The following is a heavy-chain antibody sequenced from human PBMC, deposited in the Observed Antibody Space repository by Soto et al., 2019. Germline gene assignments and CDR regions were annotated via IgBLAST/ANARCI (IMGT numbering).Heavy chain of an antibody. V-gene: IGHV3-15*01. J-gene: IGHJ4*01. D-gene: IGHD3-10*01. CDR2: ILSKSDGGTT. CDR3: TIDLGGEEDI. Sequence: EVHLVESGGGLVKPGGSLRLSCAASGVTFNNAWMSWVRQAPGKGLEWIGRILSKSDGGTTNYAPPVKDRFTISRDDSKITVYLQLNSMNDGDTAVYYCTIDLGGEEDIWGNGTQVTVSP. CDR1: GVTFNNAW.